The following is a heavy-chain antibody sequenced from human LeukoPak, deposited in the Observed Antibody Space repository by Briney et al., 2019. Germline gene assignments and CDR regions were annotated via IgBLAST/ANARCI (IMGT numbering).Heavy chain of an antibody. D-gene: IGHD3-10*01. Sequence: SETLSLTCTVSGGSVSSTTYYWSWIRQPPGKGLEWIASINYSGSTYYNPSLKSRVTISVDTSENQFSLKLSSVTAADTAVYYCARYVVYGSGKYYFDYWGQGALVTVSS. CDR1: GGSVSSTTYY. V-gene: IGHV4-39*01. J-gene: IGHJ4*02. CDR2: INYSGST. CDR3: ARYVVYGSGKYYFDY.